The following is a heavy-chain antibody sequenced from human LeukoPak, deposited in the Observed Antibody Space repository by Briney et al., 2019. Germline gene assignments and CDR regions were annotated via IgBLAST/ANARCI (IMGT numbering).Heavy chain of an antibody. CDR2: ISSSSSYI. CDR1: GFTISSYA. J-gene: IGHJ4*02. V-gene: IGHV3-21*01. CDR3: ATAWPSADSSGYYSTVDY. Sequence: MTGGSLRLSCAVSGFTISSYAMSWVRQAPGKGLEWVSSISSSSSYIYYADSVKGRFTISRDNAKNSLYLQMNSLRAEDTAVYYCATAWPSADSSGYYSTVDYWGQGTLVTVSS. D-gene: IGHD3-22*01.